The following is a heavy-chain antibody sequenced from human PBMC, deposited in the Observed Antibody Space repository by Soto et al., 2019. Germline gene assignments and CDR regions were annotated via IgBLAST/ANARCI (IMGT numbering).Heavy chain of an antibody. V-gene: IGHV3-15*07. J-gene: IGHJ4*02. CDR3: TTDWGVGATQDY. D-gene: IGHD1-26*01. CDR2: IKSKTDGGTT. CDR1: GFTFSNAW. Sequence: EVQLVESGGGLVKPGGSLRLSCAASGFTFSNAWTNWVRQAPGKGLEWVGRIKSKTDGGTTDYAAPVKGRFTISRDNAQNTLYLQMNSLKTEDTAVYYRTTDWGVGATQDYWGQGTLVTVSS.